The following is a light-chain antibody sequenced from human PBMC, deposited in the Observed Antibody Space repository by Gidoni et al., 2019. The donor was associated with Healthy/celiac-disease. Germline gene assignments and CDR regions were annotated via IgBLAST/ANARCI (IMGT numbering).Light chain of an antibody. V-gene: IGKV2-28*01. CDR2: LGS. Sequence: DIVMTQSPLSLLVTPGEPTSISCRSSQSLLHSNGYIYLGSNGASGVPDRFSGSGSGTDFTLKISRVEAEDVGVYYCMQALRTPWTFGQGTKVEIK. CDR3: MQALRTPWT. CDR1: QSLLHSNGY. J-gene: IGKJ1*01.